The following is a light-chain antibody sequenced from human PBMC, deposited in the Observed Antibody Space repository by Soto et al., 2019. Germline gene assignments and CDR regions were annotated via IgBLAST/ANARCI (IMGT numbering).Light chain of an antibody. J-gene: IGLJ7*01. CDR1: SSDVGGYNY. CDR3: RSYTSSSTAV. CDR2: DVS. Sequence: QSALTQPASVSGSPGQSITISCTGTSSDVGGYNYVSWYQQHPGKAPKLMIYDVSNRPSGVSNRFSGSKSGNTASLNIAGLQAEDEADYYCRSYTSSSTAVFGGGTQLTVL. V-gene: IGLV2-14*01.